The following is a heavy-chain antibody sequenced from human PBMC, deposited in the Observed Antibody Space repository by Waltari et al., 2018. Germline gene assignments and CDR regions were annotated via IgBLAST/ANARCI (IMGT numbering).Heavy chain of an antibody. V-gene: IGHV4-59*01. Sequence: QVQLQESGPGLVKPSETLSLTCTVSGGSISSYYWSWIRQPPGKGLEWIGYIYYIGITNYNPSLRSRCTISVDTSKNQCSLKLSSVTASYTAVYYCAIVSQLDYYYYYMDFWGKGTTVTVSS. CDR3: AIVSQLDYYYYYMDF. CDR1: GGSISSYY. D-gene: IGHD2-2*01. J-gene: IGHJ6*03. CDR2: IYYIGIT.